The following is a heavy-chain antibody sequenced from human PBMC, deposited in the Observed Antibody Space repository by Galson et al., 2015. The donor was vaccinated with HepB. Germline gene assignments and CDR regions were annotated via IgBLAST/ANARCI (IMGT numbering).Heavy chain of an antibody. CDR2: IIPIFGTA. J-gene: IGHJ6*02. CDR3: AGGYCSGGSCYPLYYYGMDV. D-gene: IGHD2-15*01. Sequence: SVKVSCKASGGTFSSYAISWVRQAPGQELEWMGGIIPIFGTANYAQKFQGRVTITADKSTSTAYMELSSLRSEDTAVYYCAGGYCSGGSCYPLYYYGMDVWGQGTTVTVSS. V-gene: IGHV1-69*06. CDR1: GGTFSSYA.